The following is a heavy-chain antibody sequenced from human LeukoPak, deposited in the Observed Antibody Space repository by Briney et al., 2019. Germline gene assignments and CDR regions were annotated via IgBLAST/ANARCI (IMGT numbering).Heavy chain of an antibody. D-gene: IGHD3-10*01. CDR2: IDTDGRTT. CDR1: GFTFSSYG. Sequence: GGSLRLSCAASGFTFSSYGMSWVRQAPGKGLVWVSRIDTDGRTTNYADSVRGRFTIYRDNVQNTLYLQMNSLTAEDTAVYYCARDVAGARSYWGQGALVSVSS. V-gene: IGHV3-74*01. J-gene: IGHJ4*02. CDR3: ARDVAGARSY.